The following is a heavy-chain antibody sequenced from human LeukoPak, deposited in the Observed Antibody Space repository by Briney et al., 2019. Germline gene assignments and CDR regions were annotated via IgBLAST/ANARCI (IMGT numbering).Heavy chain of an antibody. V-gene: IGHV3-48*03. J-gene: IGHJ4*02. CDR3: ARSGRYLDY. Sequence: PGVSLRLSCAASGFTFSSYEMNWVRQAPGKGLEWISYISNSGTNIYYPDSVKGRFTISRDNAKNSLYLQMNSLRAEDTAVYYCARSGRYLDYWGQGTLVTVSS. D-gene: IGHD2-15*01. CDR1: GFTFSSYE. CDR2: ISNSGTNI.